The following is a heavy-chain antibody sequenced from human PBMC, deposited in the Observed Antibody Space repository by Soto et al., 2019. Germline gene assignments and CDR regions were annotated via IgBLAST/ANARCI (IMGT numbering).Heavy chain of an antibody. J-gene: IGHJ6*02. CDR2: IYYSGST. V-gene: IGHV4-30-4*01. CDR1: GGSISSGDYY. D-gene: IGHD6-25*01. CDR3: ARDLAYSSVNYYYGMDV. Sequence: SETRSRTCTVSGGSISSGDYYWIWIRQPPGKGLEWIGYIYYSGSTYYNPSLKSRVTISVDTSKNQFSLKLSSVTAADTAVYYCARDLAYSSVNYYYGMDVWGQGTTVTVSS.